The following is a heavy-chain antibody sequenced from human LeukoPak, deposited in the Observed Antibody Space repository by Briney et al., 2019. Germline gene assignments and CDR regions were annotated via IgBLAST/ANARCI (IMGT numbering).Heavy chain of an antibody. CDR2: ISSSSSYI. J-gene: IGHJ6*03. CDR3: ARDMDYPVEYYYYYMDV. V-gene: IGHV3-21*01. Sequence: GGSLRLSCAASGFTFDDYGMSWVRQAPGKGLEWVSSISSSSSYIYYADSLKGRFTISRDNAKNSLYLQMNSLRAEDTAVYYCARDMDYPVEYYYYYMDVWGKGTTVTVSS. D-gene: IGHD3/OR15-3a*01. CDR1: GFTFDDYG.